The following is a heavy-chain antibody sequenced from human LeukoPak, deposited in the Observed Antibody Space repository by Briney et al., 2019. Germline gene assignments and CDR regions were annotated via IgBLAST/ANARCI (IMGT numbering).Heavy chain of an antibody. Sequence: PSETLSLTCAVSGGSISSGGYSWSWIRQPPGKGLEWIGYIYHSGSTYYNPSLKSRVTISVDRSKNQFSLKLSSVTAADTAVYYCARNLGTSKVPASYGMDVWSQGTTVTVSS. CDR3: ARNLGTSKVPASYGMDV. J-gene: IGHJ6*02. CDR1: GGSISSGGYS. CDR2: IYHSGST. V-gene: IGHV4-30-2*01. D-gene: IGHD2-2*01.